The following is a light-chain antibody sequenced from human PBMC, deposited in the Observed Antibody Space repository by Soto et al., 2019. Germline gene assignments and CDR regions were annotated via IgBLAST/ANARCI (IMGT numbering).Light chain of an antibody. CDR2: EGS. V-gene: IGLV2-23*01. CDR3: CSYAGSSTYVV. CDR1: SSDVGSYNL. Sequence: QSALTQPASVSGSPGQSITISCTGTSSDVGSYNLVSWYQQHPGKAPKLMIYEGSKRPSGVSNRFSGSKSGNTASLTISGLXAEXEXXXXCCSYAGSSTYVVFGGGTKLTVL. J-gene: IGLJ2*01.